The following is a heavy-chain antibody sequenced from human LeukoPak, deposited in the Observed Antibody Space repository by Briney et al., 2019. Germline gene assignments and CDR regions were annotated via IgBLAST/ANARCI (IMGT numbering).Heavy chain of an antibody. CDR2: INPNSGGT. V-gene: IGHV1-2*02. CDR1: GYTFTGYY. Sequence: GASVKVPCKASGYTFTGYYMHWVRQAPGQGLEWMGWINPNSGGTNYAQKFQGRVTMTRDTSISTAYMELSRLRSDDTAVYYCARDAAYYYDSSGSSWGQGTLVTVSS. D-gene: IGHD3-22*01. J-gene: IGHJ5*02. CDR3: ARDAAYYYDSSGSS.